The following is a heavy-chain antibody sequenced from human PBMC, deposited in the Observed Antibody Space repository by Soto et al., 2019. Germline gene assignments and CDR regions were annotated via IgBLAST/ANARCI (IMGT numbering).Heavy chain of an antibody. CDR3: ARQAGEDTAMDTDYYYYYGMDV. CDR2: IYYSGST. Sequence: SETLSLTCTVSGGSISSSSYYWGWIRQPPGKGLEWIGSIYYSGSTYYNPSLKSRVTISVDTSKNQFSLKLSSVTAADTAVYYCARQAGEDTAMDTDYYYYYGMDVWGQGTTVTVS. D-gene: IGHD5-18*01. CDR1: GGSISSSSYY. V-gene: IGHV4-39*01. J-gene: IGHJ6*02.